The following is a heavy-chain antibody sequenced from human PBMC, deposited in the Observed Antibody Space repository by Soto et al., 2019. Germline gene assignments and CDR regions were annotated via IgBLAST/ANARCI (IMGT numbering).Heavy chain of an antibody. D-gene: IGHD5-12*01. Sequence: ASVKVSCKASGYTFTRSGISWVRQAPGQGLEWMGWISTYNGDTNYAQTFQGGVTMTTDTSTSTVHMEVRSLRSDDTAVYYCAREGVAPYYYYGMDVWGQGTAVTVSS. CDR2: ISTYNGDT. CDR3: AREGVAPYYYYGMDV. J-gene: IGHJ6*02. V-gene: IGHV1-18*01. CDR1: GYTFTRSG.